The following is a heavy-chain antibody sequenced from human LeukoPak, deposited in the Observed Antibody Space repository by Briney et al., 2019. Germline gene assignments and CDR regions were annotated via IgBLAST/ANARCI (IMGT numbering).Heavy chain of an antibody. CDR3: ASDRGGAADAFDI. Sequence: ASVKVSCKASRYTITSYDINWVRQATGQGLEWMGWMNPNTGNTGYAQKFQGRITFTRDISINTAYMELSSLRSDDTAVYYCASDRGGAADAFDIWGQGTMVTVSS. V-gene: IGHV1-8*03. CDR1: RYTITSYD. CDR2: MNPNTGNT. D-gene: IGHD1-26*01. J-gene: IGHJ3*02.